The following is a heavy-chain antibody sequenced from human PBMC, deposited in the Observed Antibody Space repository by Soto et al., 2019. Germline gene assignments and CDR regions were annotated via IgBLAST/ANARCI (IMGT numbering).Heavy chain of an antibody. Sequence: EVQLVESGGGLVKPGGSLRLSCAASGFSFSSYSMNWVRQAPGKGLGWVSSISSSASHINYADSVKGRFTISRDNAKKSLYLQMNSLRAEDTAVYYCARGYTGYCSGGTCYWFDPWGQGTLVTVSS. CDR2: ISSSASHI. CDR1: GFSFSSYS. CDR3: ARGYTGYCSGGTCYWFDP. V-gene: IGHV3-21*01. J-gene: IGHJ5*02. D-gene: IGHD2-15*01.